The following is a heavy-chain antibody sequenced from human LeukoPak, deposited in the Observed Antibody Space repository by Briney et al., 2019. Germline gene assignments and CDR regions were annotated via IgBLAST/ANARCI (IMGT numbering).Heavy chain of an antibody. CDR1: GGSISSYY. CDR3: ARRLFTHVFFDY. V-gene: IGHV4-59*01. Sequence: AETLSLTRTVAGGSISSYYWSWVRQPPGKGLGWVGYIYYSGSTNYNPSLKRRVTISVDTSKTQFSLKLSSVTAADTAVYYCARRLFTHVFFDYWGQGTLVTVSS. D-gene: IGHD3-3*01. J-gene: IGHJ4*02. CDR2: IYYSGST.